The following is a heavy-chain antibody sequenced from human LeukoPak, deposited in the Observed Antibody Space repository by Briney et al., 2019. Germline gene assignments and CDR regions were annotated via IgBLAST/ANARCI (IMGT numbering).Heavy chain of an antibody. CDR2: TKKDGTEK. D-gene: IGHD6-19*01. V-gene: IGHV3-7*01. CDR3: AAGAGWLIDY. CDR1: GFTFSNYW. J-gene: IGHJ4*02. Sequence: GGSLRLSCAASGFTFSNYWMNWVPQAPGKGLEWVAITKKDGTEKTYVDSVRGRFTISRDNAKNTLYLQMNSLRAEDTAVYYCAAGAGWLIDYWGQGTLVTVSS.